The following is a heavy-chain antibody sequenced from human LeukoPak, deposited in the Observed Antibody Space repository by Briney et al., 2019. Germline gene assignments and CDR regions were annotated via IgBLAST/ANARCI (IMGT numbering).Heavy chain of an antibody. Sequence: GGSLRLSCAASGFTFSSYAMSWVRQAPGKGLEWVSAISGSGGSTYYADSVKGRFTISRDNSKSTLYLQMNSLRAEDTAVYYCAKGDCGRDCYYGINYWGQGSLVTVSS. CDR3: AKGDCGRDCYYGINY. CDR2: ISGSGGST. V-gene: IGHV3-23*01. J-gene: IGHJ4*02. D-gene: IGHD2-21*02. CDR1: GFTFSSYA.